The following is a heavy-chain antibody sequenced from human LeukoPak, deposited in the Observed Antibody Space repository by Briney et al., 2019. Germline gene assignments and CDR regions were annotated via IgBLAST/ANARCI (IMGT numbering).Heavy chain of an antibody. CDR1: GGTFSSYA. CDR2: IIPIFGTA. D-gene: IGHD3-22*01. Sequence: SVNVSCKASGGTFSSYAISWVRQAPGQGLEWMGGIIPIFGTANYAQKFQGRVTITADESTSTAYMELSSLRSEDTAVYYCARVGNLGDYYDRPSSFLDYYYYGMDVWGQGTTVTVSS. CDR3: ARVGNLGDYYDRPSSFLDYYYYGMDV. V-gene: IGHV1-69*13. J-gene: IGHJ6*02.